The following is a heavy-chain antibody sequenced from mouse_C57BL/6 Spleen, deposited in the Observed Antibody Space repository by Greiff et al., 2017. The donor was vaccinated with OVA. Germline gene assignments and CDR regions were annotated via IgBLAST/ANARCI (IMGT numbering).Heavy chain of an antibody. CDR1: GYAFSSSW. Sequence: QVQLKQSGPELVKPGASVKISCKASGYAFSSSWMNWVKQRPGKGLEWIGRIYPGDGDTNYNGKFKGKATLTADKSSSTAYMQLSSLTSEDSAVYFCARSPDGYYDDYWGQGTTLTVSS. V-gene: IGHV1-82*01. CDR3: ARSPDGYYDDY. J-gene: IGHJ2*01. CDR2: IYPGDGDT. D-gene: IGHD2-3*01.